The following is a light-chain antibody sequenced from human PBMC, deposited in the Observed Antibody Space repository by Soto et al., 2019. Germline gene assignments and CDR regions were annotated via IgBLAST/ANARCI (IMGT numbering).Light chain of an antibody. CDR1: QFVSSS. J-gene: IGKJ1*01. CDR2: DTS. V-gene: IGKV3-15*01. Sequence: DIGVTQSPATLSASPGERVTLSCRASQFVSSSLAWYQQRPGQVPRLLIYDTSTRAPGISARFSGSGSGTEFTLTISSLQSEDFAVYYCQEYIQWPPGMFGPGTTVDIK. CDR3: QEYIQWPPGM.